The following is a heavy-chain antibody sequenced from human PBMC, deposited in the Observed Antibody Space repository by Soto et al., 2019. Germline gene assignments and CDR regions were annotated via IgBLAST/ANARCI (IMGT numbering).Heavy chain of an antibody. V-gene: IGHV5-51*01. Sequence: GESLKISCQGSGYSFTSNWIGWVRQMPGKGLEWMGIINPADSDIKYSPSFQGQVTISADKSIGTAYLQWSSLKASDTAMYYCARRQRDGASRKIDCWGQGTLVTVSS. D-gene: IGHD2-8*01. J-gene: IGHJ4*02. CDR1: GYSFTSNW. CDR2: INPADSDI. CDR3: ARRQRDGASRKIDC.